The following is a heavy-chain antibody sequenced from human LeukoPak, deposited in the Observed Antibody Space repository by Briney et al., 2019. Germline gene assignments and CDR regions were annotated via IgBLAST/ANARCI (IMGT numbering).Heavy chain of an antibody. CDR1: GYTFTGYY. CDR2: INPNSGGT. J-gene: IGHJ3*02. V-gene: IGHV1-2*02. CDR3: ARDWGNSWPDAFDI. Sequence: ASVKVSCKASGYTFTGYYMHWVRQAPGQGLEGMGWINPNSGGTNYAQKFQGRVTMTTDTSTSTAYMELRSLRSDATAVYYCARDWGNSWPDAFDIWGQGTMVTVSS. D-gene: IGHD6-13*01.